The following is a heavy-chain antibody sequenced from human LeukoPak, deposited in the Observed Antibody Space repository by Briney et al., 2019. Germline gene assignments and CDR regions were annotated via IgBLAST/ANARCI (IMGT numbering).Heavy chain of an antibody. J-gene: IGHJ4*02. CDR3: ARLAAGTWSYDY. Sequence: SETLSLTCAVYGGSFSGYYWSWIRRPPGKGLEWIGSIYYSGRTFYTPSLESRVTMSIDTSNNQFSLRMSSVTAADTAVYYCARLAAGTWSYDYWGQGSLVTVSS. V-gene: IGHV4-34*01. CDR2: IYYSGRT. D-gene: IGHD6-25*01. CDR1: GGSFSGYY.